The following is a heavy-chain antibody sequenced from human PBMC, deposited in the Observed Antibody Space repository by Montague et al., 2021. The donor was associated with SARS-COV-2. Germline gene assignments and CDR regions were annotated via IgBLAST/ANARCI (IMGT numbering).Heavy chain of an antibody. CDR1: GGSFSGYY. J-gene: IGHJ4*02. Sequence: SETLSLTCAVYGGSFSGYYWSWIRQPPGKGLEWIGEINHSGSTNXNPSLKSRATISVDTSKNQFSLKLSSVTAADTAVYYCARGSRQWLVRPPHYYYFDYWGQGTLVTVSS. CDR2: INHSGST. CDR3: ARGSRQWLVRPPHYYYFDY. D-gene: IGHD6-19*01. V-gene: IGHV4-34*01.